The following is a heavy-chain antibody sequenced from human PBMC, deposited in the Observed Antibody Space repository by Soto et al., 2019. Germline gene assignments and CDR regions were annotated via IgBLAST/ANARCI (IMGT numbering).Heavy chain of an antibody. CDR1: GFTVSSNY. J-gene: IGHJ6*02. D-gene: IGHD2-15*01. CDR3: ARDNGGNSYYYGMDV. CDR2: IYSGGST. V-gene: IGHV3-53*01. Sequence: GGSLRLSCAASGFTVSSNYMSWVRQAPGKGLEWVSVIYSGGSTYYADSVKGRFTISRDNSKNTLYLQMNSLRAEDTAVYYCARDNGGNSYYYGMDVWGQGTTVTVSS.